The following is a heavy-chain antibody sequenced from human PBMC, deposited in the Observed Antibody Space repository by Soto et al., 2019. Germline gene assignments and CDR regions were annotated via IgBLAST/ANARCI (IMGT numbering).Heavy chain of an antibody. J-gene: IGHJ4*02. Sequence: ASVKVSCKASGGTFSSYAISWVRQAPGQGLEWMGGIIPIFGTANYAQKFQGRVTITADESTSTAYMELSSLRSEDTAVYYCAGPGYGGYPTFGNWGQGTLVTVSS. D-gene: IGHD4-17*01. CDR1: GGTFSSYA. CDR3: AGPGYGGYPTFGN. V-gene: IGHV1-69*13. CDR2: IIPIFGTA.